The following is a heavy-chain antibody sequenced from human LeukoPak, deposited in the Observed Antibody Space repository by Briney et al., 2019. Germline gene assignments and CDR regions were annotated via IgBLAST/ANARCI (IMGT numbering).Heavy chain of an antibody. J-gene: IGHJ3*02. CDR3: ARRWVTEDAYDI. CDR2: IYPGDSDT. Sequence: GESLKLSCKGSGYNFTNSWIGWVRQMPGKGLEWMGLIYPGDSDTRYSPSFQGQVTISADKSISTAYVQWSSLKASDTAIYYCARRWVTEDAYDIWGQGTMVTVSS. D-gene: IGHD5-18*01. CDR1: GYNFTNSW. V-gene: IGHV5-51*01.